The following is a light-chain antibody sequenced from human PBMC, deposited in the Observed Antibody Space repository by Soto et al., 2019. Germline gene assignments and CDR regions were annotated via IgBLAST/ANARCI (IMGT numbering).Light chain of an antibody. CDR2: EDS. CDR3: CSYVGSSTYV. J-gene: IGLJ1*01. CDR1: SSDVGSYNL. Sequence: QSALTQPASVSGSPGQSITISCTGTSSDVGSYNLVSWYQQYPGKAPKLMIYEDSKRPSGVSNRFSGSKSGNTASLTISGLQAEDEADYYCCSYVGSSTYVFGTGTKVTVL. V-gene: IGLV2-23*01.